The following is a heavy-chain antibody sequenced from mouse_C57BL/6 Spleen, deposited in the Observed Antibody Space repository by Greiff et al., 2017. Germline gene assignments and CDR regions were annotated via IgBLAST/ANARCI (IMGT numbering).Heavy chain of an antibody. D-gene: IGHD2-4*01. V-gene: IGHV1-55*01. CDR1: GYTFTSYW. J-gene: IGHJ3*01. CDR3: ARWDYDEAWFAY. Sequence: QVQLQQSGAELVKPGASVKMSCKASGYTFTSYWITWVKQRPGQGLEWIGDIYPGSGSTNYNEKFKSKATLTVDTASSTAYMQLSSLTSADSAVYYCARWDYDEAWFAYWGQGTLVTVSA. CDR2: IYPGSGST.